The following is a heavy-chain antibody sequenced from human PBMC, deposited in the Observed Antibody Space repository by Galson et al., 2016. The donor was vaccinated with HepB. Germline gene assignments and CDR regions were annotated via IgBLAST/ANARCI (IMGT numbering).Heavy chain of an antibody. J-gene: IGHJ4*02. Sequence: ETLSLTCAVYGGSFSGYYWSWIRQPPGMGLEWIGEINHSGITNYNPSLKSRVTITVDTSKNQFSLKLSSVTAADTALYNCARYLSRYSSSWFLVPGRNYFDYWGQGTLVTVSS. CDR1: GGSFSGYY. CDR2: INHSGIT. V-gene: IGHV4-34*01. CDR3: ARYLSRYSSSWFLVPGRNYFDY. D-gene: IGHD6-13*01.